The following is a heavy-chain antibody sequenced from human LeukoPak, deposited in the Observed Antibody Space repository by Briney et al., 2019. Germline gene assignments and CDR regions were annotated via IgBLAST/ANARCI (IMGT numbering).Heavy chain of an antibody. V-gene: IGHV4-30-4*01. D-gene: IGHD3-3*01. CDR2: IYYGGST. Sequence: SETLSLTCTVSGGSISSGDYYWSWIRQPPGKGLEWIGYIYYGGSTYYNPSLKSRVTISVDTSKNQFSLKLSSVTAADTAVYYCARERTIFGVVMAGYYFDYWGQGTLVTVSS. CDR3: ARERTIFGVVMAGYYFDY. J-gene: IGHJ4*02. CDR1: GGSISSGDYY.